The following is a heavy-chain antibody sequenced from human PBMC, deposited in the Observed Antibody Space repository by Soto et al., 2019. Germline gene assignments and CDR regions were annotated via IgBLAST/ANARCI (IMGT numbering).Heavy chain of an antibody. V-gene: IGHV4-34*01. CDR3: ARTGHLFDY. Sequence: SETLSVTCAVHGGSFSYYYWSWIRQPPGKGLEWIGEINYSGRTNYNPSLKSRVTISVDTSKNQFPLTLSSMTAADTAVYCCARTGHLFDYWGQGISVTVSS. CDR1: GGSFSYYY. J-gene: IGHJ4*02. CDR2: INYSGRT.